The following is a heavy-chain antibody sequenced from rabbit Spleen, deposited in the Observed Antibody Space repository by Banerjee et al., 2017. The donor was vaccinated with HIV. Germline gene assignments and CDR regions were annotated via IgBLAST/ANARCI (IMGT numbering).Heavy chain of an antibody. V-gene: IGHV1S45*01. CDR3: ARDSAGREDFNL. Sequence: QEQLTETGGGLVQPEGSLTLTCKASGLDFSSSYWICWVRQAPGKGLEWIACIDVTKHGNTYYATWTRGRFTISETSSTTVTLQMTSLTAADTATYFCARDSAGREDFNLWGPGTLVTVS. D-gene: IGHD4-2*01. CDR1: GLDFSSSYW. J-gene: IGHJ4*01. CDR2: IDVTKHGNT.